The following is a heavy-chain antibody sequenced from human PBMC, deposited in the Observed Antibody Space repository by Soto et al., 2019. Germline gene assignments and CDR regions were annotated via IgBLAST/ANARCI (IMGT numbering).Heavy chain of an antibody. V-gene: IGHV3-9*01. J-gene: IGHJ6*03. CDR3: AKEDSGFSGYMDV. Sequence: EVQLVESGGGLVQPGRSLRLSCIASGFNFNDHGMHWVRQAPGKGLEWVSGITWHSDGMGYADSVKGRFTISRDNAKNSLYLQMNSLRVEDTALYYGAKEDSGFSGYMDVWGKGTTVTVSS. CDR1: GFNFNDHG. D-gene: IGHD3-10*01. CDR2: ITWHSDGM.